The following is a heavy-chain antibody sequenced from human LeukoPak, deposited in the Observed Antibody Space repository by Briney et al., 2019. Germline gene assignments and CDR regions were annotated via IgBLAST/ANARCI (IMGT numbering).Heavy chain of an antibody. J-gene: IGHJ5*02. Sequence: GGSLRLSCTASGFTFSGAWMSWFRQAPGKGLEWVGFIRSKAYGGTTEYAASVKGRFTISRDDSKSIAYLQMNSLKTEDTAVYYCTRGDWFDPWGQGTLVTVSS. V-gene: IGHV3-49*03. D-gene: IGHD3-10*01. CDR2: IRSKAYGGTT. CDR1: GFTFSGAW. CDR3: TRGDWFDP.